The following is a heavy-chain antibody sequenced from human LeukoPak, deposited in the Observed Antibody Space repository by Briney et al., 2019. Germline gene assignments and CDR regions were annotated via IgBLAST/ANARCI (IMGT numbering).Heavy chain of an antibody. Sequence: PGGSLRLSCAASGFTLGNYWMHWVRQAPGKGLVLVSRGDGDGSHSTYADSVKGRFTVSRDNRKNTLYLQMNSLTGEDTAVYYCAYSDHFDNWGQGTLVTVSS. V-gene: IGHV3-74*03. CDR1: GFTLGNYW. CDR3: AYSDHFDN. J-gene: IGHJ4*02. CDR2: GDGDGSHS. D-gene: IGHD4-17*01.